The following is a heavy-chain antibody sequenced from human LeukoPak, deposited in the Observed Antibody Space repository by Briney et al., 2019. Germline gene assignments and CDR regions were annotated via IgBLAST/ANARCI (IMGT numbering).Heavy chain of an antibody. CDR2: ISWNSGSI. Sequence: GGSLRLSCAASGFTFDDYAVHWVRQAPGKGLEWVSGISWNSGSIGYADSVKGRFTISRDNAKNSLYLQMNSLRDEDTAVYYCVRGAVTGQQCDNWGQGTLVTVSS. CDR1: GFTFDDYA. D-gene: IGHD2-21*02. CDR3: VRGAVTGQQCDN. J-gene: IGHJ4*02. V-gene: IGHV3-9*01.